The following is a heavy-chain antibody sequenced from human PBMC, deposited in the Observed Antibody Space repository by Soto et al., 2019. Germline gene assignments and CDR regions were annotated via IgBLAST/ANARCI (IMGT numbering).Heavy chain of an antibody. CDR1: GYTFSSYD. CDR3: TREIRNQLLSDY. J-gene: IGHJ4*02. D-gene: IGHD2-15*01. V-gene: IGHV1-8*01. CDR2: MNPNSANT. Sequence: QVQLVQSGAEVREPGASVKVSCKASGYTFSSYDVGWVRQATGQGLEWMGWMNPNSANTGYAQKFQGRVTMTRDTSLNTAYMELNSLTSEDTAVYYCTREIRNQLLSDYWGQGTLVTVSS.